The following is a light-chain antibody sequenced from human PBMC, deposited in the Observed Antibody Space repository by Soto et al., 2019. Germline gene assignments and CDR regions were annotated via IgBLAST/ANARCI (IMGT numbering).Light chain of an antibody. CDR3: QQYNNWPRT. Sequence: IVMTKSPDSLAVSLGERSTINCNSSLTLLSMSINKNYLAWYQQKPGQPPQLLIYWASTRDSGVPDRFSGSGSGTEFTLTINSLQSEDFAVYYCQQYNNWPRTFGQGTKVDIK. V-gene: IGKV4-1*01. CDR1: LTLLSMSINKNY. CDR2: WAS. J-gene: IGKJ1*01.